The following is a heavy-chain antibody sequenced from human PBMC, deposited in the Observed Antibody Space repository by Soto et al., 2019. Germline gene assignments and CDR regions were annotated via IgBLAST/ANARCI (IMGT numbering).Heavy chain of an antibody. J-gene: IGHJ4*02. CDR3: AADSILSYYDS. D-gene: IGHD3-22*01. V-gene: IGHV1-58*01. Sequence: QMQLVQSGPEVKKPGTSVKVSCKASGFTFTSSAVQWVRQARGQRLEWIGWIVVGSGNTNYAQKFQERVTITRDMSTSTAYMELSSLRSEDTAVYYCAADSILSYYDSWGQGTLVTVSS. CDR2: IVVGSGNT. CDR1: GFTFTSSA.